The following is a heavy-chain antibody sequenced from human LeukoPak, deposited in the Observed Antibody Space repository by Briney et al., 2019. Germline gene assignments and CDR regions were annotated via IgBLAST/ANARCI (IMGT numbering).Heavy chain of an antibody. J-gene: IGHJ4*02. D-gene: IGHD2-15*01. CDR2: IYFSGST. CDR3: ARSYSKADSFYYFDY. CDR1: GGSISSSSYY. Sequence: PSETLSLTCTVSGGSISSSSYYWGWIRQPPGKGLEWIGSIYFSGSTYYNPSLKSRVTISVDTSKNQFSLILSSATAADTAVYYCARSYSKADSFYYFDYWGQGTLVTVSS. V-gene: IGHV4-39*07.